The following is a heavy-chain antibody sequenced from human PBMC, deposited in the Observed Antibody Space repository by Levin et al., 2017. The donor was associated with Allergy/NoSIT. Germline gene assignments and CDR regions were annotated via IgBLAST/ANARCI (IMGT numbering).Heavy chain of an antibody. V-gene: IGHV3-48*02. CDR3: AGMKRNIRQAFGI. CDR1: GVAFSSYS. J-gene: IGHJ3*02. D-gene: IGHD2/OR15-2a*01. CDR2: ISSSSSSI. Sequence: GESLKISCVASGVAFSSYSMNWVRQAPGKGLEWISYISSSSSSIDYADSVKGRFTISRDNAKNSLFLQINSLRDEDTAVYFCAGMKRNIRQAFGIWGQGTMVTVTS.